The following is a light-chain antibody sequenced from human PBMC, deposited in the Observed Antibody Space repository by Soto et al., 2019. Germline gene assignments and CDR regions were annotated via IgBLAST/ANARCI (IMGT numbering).Light chain of an antibody. CDR1: QSVSSSY. V-gene: IGKV3-20*01. CDR3: QQYGSSIT. Sequence: EIVLTQSPGTLSLSPGERATLSCRASQSVSSSYLAWYQQKPGQAPRLLIYGASSRATGIPYRFSGSGSGTDFHLTISRLEPEDFAVYYCQQYGSSITFGQGTRLEIK. CDR2: GAS. J-gene: IGKJ5*01.